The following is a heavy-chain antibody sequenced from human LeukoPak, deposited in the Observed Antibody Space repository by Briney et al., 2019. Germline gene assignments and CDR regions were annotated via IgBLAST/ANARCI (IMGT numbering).Heavy chain of an antibody. CDR3: ARDSWSGDYYGLGTQHDY. Sequence: PGGSLRLSCAASGFTFRGHGMSWVRQAPGKGLEWVSSISGSSTYIYYADSVKGRFSISRDNAKNSPYLQMNSLRAEDTAVYYCARDSWSGDYYGLGTQHDYWGQGTLVTVSS. V-gene: IGHV3-21*06. D-gene: IGHD3-10*01. CDR1: GFTFRGHG. CDR2: ISGSSTYI. J-gene: IGHJ4*02.